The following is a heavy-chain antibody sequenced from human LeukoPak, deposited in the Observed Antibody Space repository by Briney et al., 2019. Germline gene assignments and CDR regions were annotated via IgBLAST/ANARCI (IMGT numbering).Heavy chain of an antibody. D-gene: IGHD3-22*01. Sequence: PGGSLRLSCAASGFTVSTNYMSWVRQAPGKGLEWVSVIYSSGSTYYADSVKGRFTTSRHNSKNTLYLQMNSLRAEDTAVYYCARTPDYYDSRGPFDYWGQGTLVTVSS. V-gene: IGHV3-53*04. J-gene: IGHJ4*02. CDR1: GFTVSTNY. CDR2: IYSSGST. CDR3: ARTPDYYDSRGPFDY.